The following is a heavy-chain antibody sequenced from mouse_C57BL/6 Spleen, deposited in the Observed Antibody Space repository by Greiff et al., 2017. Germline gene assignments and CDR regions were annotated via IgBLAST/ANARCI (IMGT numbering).Heavy chain of an antibody. J-gene: IGHJ4*01. D-gene: IGHD1-1*01. Sequence: EVQLQQSGGGLVQPGGSMKLSCVASGFTFSNYWMNWVRQSPEKGLEWVAQIRLKSDNYATHYAESVKGRFTISRDDSKSSVYLQMNNLRAEDTGIYYCTGGTVVAHYAMDYWGQGTSVTVSS. V-gene: IGHV6-3*01. CDR1: GFTFSNYW. CDR2: IRLKSDNYAT. CDR3: TGGTVVAHYAMDY.